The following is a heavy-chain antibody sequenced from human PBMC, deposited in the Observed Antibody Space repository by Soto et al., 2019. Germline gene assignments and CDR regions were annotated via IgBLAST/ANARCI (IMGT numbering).Heavy chain of an antibody. CDR3: ARVAYCGGDCYRGFDP. D-gene: IGHD2-21*02. CDR2: IYHSGST. J-gene: IGHJ5*02. V-gene: IGHV4-30-2*01. CDR1: GGSISSGGYS. Sequence: QLQLQESGSGLVKPSQTLSLTCAVSGGSISSGGYSWSWIRQPPGKGLEWIGYIYHSGSTYYNPSLKSSVTISVDRSKNQFSLKLSSVTAADTAVYYCARVAYCGGDCYRGFDPWGQGTLVTVSS.